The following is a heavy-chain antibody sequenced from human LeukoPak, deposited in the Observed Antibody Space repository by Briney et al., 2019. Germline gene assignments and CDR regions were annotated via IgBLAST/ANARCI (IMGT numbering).Heavy chain of an antibody. CDR2: IYPGDSES. CDR3: ATPFKFQWELR. D-gene: IGHD1-26*01. Sequence: GESLKISCEGSGFHFSNYWIAWVRQMPGKGLEWMGIIYPGDSESRYSPSFEGQVTISVDKSISTAYLHWSSLKASDTAMYYCATPFKFQWELRWGQGTLVTVSS. CDR1: GFHFSNYW. J-gene: IGHJ4*02. V-gene: IGHV5-51*01.